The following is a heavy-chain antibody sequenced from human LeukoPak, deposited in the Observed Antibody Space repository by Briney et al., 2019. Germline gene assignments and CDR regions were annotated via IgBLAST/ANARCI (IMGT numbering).Heavy chain of an antibody. V-gene: IGHV7-4-1*02. J-gene: IGHJ4*02. D-gene: IGHD6-25*01. Sequence: GASVKVSCKASGYTFTNYPMIWVRQAPGQGLEWMGWINTNTGSPTYAQGLTGRFVFSLDTSLSTAYVQITSLQAEDTAMYYCARGGYSRGRGSPFDYWGQGTLVTVSS. CDR2: INTNTGSP. CDR3: ARGGYSRGRGSPFDY. CDR1: GYTFTNYP.